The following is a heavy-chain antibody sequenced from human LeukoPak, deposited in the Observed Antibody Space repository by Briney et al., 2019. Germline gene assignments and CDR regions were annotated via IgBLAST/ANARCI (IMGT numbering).Heavy chain of an antibody. CDR1: GYTFTSYG. CDR2: ISAYNGNT. D-gene: IGHD5-12*01. CDR3: AREYRAEYIYFDP. V-gene: IGHV1-18*01. J-gene: IGHJ5*02. Sequence: ASVKVSCKASGYTFTSYGISWVRQAPGQGLEWMGWISAYNGNTNYAQKLQGRVTMTTDTSASTAYMELRSLTPDDTAVYYCAREYRAEYIYFDPWGQGTLVTVSS.